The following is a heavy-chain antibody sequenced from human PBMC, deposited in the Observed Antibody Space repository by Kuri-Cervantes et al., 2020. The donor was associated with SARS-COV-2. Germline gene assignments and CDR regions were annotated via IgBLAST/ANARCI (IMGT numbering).Heavy chain of an antibody. CDR1: GGSLTTYH. Sequence: SEALSLTGVVSGGSLTTYHWSWIRQPAGKGLEWPGRIYIHGGTTYNPSLRGRVSLSLDMSKNQFSLRMESVTSADTAVYYCAREEVWGSNRYYMDVWSKGTTVTVSS. CDR3: AREEVWGSNRYYMDV. D-gene: IGHD7-27*01. J-gene: IGHJ6*03. CDR2: IYIHGGT. V-gene: IGHV4-4*07.